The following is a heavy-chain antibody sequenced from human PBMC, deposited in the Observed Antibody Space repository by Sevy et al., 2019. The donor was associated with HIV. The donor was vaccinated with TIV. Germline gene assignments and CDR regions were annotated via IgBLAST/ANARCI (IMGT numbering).Heavy chain of an antibody. CDR1: GFTFDDYA. CDR2: MSWNGGSI. V-gene: IGHV3-9*01. Sequence: GGSLRLSCAASGFTFDDYAMHWVRQAPGKGLEWVSGMSWNGGSIGYADSVKDRFTISGDNAKNSLYLQMNSLRAEDTALYYCAKVRDYYDSSGYFDYWCQGTLVTVSS. D-gene: IGHD3-22*01. J-gene: IGHJ4*02. CDR3: AKVRDYYDSSGYFDY.